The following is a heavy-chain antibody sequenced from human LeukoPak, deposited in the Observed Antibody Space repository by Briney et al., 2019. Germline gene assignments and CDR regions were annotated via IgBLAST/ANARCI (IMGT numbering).Heavy chain of an antibody. CDR1: GYSISSGYY. V-gene: IGHV4-38-2*01. D-gene: IGHD4-17*01. J-gene: IGHJ5*02. CDR2: IYHSGST. Sequence: SETLSLTCAVSGYSISSGYYWGWIRQPPGKGLEWIRSIYHSGSTYYNPSLKSRVTISVDTSKNQFSLKLSSVTAADTAVYYCARRTDYGDYSWFDPWGQGTLVTVSS. CDR3: ARRTDYGDYSWFDP.